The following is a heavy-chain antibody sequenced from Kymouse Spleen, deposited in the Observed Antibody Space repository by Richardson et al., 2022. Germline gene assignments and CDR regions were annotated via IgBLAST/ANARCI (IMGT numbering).Heavy chain of an antibody. CDR3: ANDYSTDYGMDV. J-gene: IGHJ6*02. Sequence: QVQLQQWGAGLLKPSETLSLTCAVYGGSFSGYYWSWIRQPPGKGLEWIGEINHSGSTNYNPSLKSRVTISVDTSKNQFSLKLSSVTAADTAVYYCANDYSTDYGMDVWGQGTTVTVSS. V-gene: IGHV4-34*01. CDR1: GGSFSGYY. CDR2: INHSGST. D-gene: IGHD4-11,IGHD4-11*01.